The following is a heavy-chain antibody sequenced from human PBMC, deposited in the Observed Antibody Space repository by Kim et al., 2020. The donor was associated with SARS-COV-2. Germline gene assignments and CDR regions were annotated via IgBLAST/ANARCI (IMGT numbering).Heavy chain of an antibody. CDR2: IIPILGIA. D-gene: IGHD3-22*01. Sequence: SVKVSCKASGGTFSSYTISWVRQAPGQGLEWMGRIIPILGIANYAQKFQGRVTITADKSTSTAYMELSSLRSEDTAVYYCARGGEYYYDSSGYYPYWGQGTLVTVSS. J-gene: IGHJ4*02. CDR1: GGTFSSYT. CDR3: ARGGEYYYDSSGYYPY. V-gene: IGHV1-69*02.